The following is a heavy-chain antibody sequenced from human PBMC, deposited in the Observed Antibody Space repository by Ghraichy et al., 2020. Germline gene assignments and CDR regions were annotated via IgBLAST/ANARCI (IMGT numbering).Heavy chain of an antibody. V-gene: IGHV4-59*08. CDR1: GGSISSYY. CDR2: IYYSGST. Sequence: SQTLSHTCTVSGGSISSYYWSWIRQPPGKGLEWIGYIYYSGSTNYNPSLKSRVTISVDTSKNQFSLKLSSVTAADTAVYYCARLSGGYCSGGSCSIGDWFDPWGQGTLVTVSS. J-gene: IGHJ5*02. D-gene: IGHD2-15*01. CDR3: ARLSGGYCSGGSCSIGDWFDP.